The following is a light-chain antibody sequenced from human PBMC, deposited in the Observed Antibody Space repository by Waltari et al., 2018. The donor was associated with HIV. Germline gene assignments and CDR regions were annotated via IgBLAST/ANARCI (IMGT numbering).Light chain of an antibody. Sequence: QSALTQPASVSGSPGQSITISCTGTNSNVGSCTFVPWYQQHPGKAPRLMIYEVTKRPSGISNRFSGSKSGNTASLTISGLQAEDEAYYYCSSYAGSNIWVFGGGTKLTVL. CDR1: NSNVGSCTF. J-gene: IGLJ3*02. V-gene: IGLV2-23*02. CDR3: SSYAGSNIWV. CDR2: EVT.